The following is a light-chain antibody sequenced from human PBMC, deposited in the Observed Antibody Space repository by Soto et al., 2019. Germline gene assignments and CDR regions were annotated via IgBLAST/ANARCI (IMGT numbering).Light chain of an antibody. CDR2: SNN. CDR1: SSNIGTTT. Sequence: QPVLTQPPSASGTPGQRVTISCSGSSSNIGTTTVNWYQHLPGSAPKFLIYSNNQRPSGVPDRFSGSKSGTSASLAISGLQPDDEADYYCEAWDGSLNAVLFGGGTKLTVL. CDR3: EAWDGSLNAVL. J-gene: IGLJ2*01. V-gene: IGLV1-44*01.